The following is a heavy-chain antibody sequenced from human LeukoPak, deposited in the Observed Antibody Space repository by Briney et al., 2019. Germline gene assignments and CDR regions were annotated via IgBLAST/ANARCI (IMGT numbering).Heavy chain of an antibody. CDR2: IYYSGST. J-gene: IGHJ6*02. Sequence: SETLSLTCIVSGGSISSISSNNYHWGWIRQPPGEGLEWIGSIYYSGSTYYNPSLKSRVTISVDTSKNQFSLKLSSVTAADTALYYCAREMGVVTAHGIDVWGQGTTVTVSS. CDR1: GGSISSISSNNYH. D-gene: IGHD4-23*01. V-gene: IGHV4-39*02. CDR3: AREMGVVTAHGIDV.